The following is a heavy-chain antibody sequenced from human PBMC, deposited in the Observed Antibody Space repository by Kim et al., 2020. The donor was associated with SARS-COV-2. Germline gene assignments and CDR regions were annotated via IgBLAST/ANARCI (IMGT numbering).Heavy chain of an antibody. CDR1: GFTFSSYG. Sequence: GGSLRLSCAASGFTFSSYGMHWVRQAPGKGLEWVAVIWYDGSNKYYADSVKGRFTISRDNSKNTLYLQMNSLRAEDTAVYYCARDSGITMVRGGRGMDVWGQGTTVTVS. CDR2: IWYDGSNK. D-gene: IGHD3-10*01. CDR3: ARDSGITMVRGGRGMDV. V-gene: IGHV3-33*01. J-gene: IGHJ6*02.